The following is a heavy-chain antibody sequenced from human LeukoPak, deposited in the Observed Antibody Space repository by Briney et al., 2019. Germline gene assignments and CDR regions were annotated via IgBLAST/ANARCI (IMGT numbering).Heavy chain of an antibody. CDR2: IYYSGST. J-gene: IGHJ4*02. CDR3: ARATYYYDSSGYGAPYFDY. V-gene: IGHV4-39*07. D-gene: IGHD3-22*01. Sequence: PSETLSLTCTVSGGSISSSSYYWGWIRQPPGKGLEWIGSIYYSGSTYYNPSLKSRVTISVDTSKNQFSLKLSSVTAADTAVYYCARATYYYDSSGYGAPYFDYWGQGTLVTVSS. CDR1: GGSISSSSYY.